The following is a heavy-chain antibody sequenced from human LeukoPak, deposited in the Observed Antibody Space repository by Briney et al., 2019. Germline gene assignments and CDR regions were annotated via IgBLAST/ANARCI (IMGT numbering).Heavy chain of an antibody. CDR3: ASRPITIFDPIYGMDV. Sequence: GGSMRLSCAASGFTVSSNYMSWVRQAPGKGLEWVSVIYSGGSTYYADSVKGRFTISRDNSKNTLYLQMNSLRAEDTAVYYCASRPITIFDPIYGMDVWGQGTTVTVSS. CDR1: GFTVSSNY. V-gene: IGHV3-53*01. J-gene: IGHJ6*02. D-gene: IGHD3-3*01. CDR2: IYSGGST.